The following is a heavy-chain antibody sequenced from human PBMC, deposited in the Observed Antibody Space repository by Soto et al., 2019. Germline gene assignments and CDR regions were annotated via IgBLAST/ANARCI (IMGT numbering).Heavy chain of an antibody. CDR2: IDPSDSYT. CDR1: GYSFSSDW. Sequence: GESLKISCKGSGYSFSSDWISWVRQMPGKGLEWMGRIDPSDSYTNYSPSFQGHVTISADKSISTAYLQWSSLRASDTAMYYCARRRIAAAGDHYYYYGMDVWGQGTTVTVSS. CDR3: ARRRIAAAGDHYYYYGMDV. V-gene: IGHV5-10-1*01. J-gene: IGHJ6*02. D-gene: IGHD6-13*01.